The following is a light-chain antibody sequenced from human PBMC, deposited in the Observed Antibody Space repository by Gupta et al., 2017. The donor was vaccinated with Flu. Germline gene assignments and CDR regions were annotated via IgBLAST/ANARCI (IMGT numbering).Light chain of an antibody. CDR1: QSVSSY. V-gene: IGKV3-11*01. CDR3: QQRSNWPPIT. CDR2: DAS. Sequence: EIVLTQSPATLSLSPGERATLSCRASQSVSSYLAWYQQKPGQAPRLLIYDASNRATGIQARFSGSGYGKDLTLTISSREQEEFAGYYCQQRSNWPPITFGGGTKVEIK. J-gene: IGKJ4*01.